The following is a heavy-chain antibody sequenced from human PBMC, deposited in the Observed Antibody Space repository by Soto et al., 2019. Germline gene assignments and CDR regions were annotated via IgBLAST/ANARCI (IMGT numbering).Heavy chain of an antibody. J-gene: IGHJ4*02. D-gene: IGHD2-21*02. CDR2: IIPIFGTA. V-gene: IGHV1-69*13. CDR3: ATPLGGGNSLYYFDY. Sequence: SVKVSCKASGGAFSSYAISWVRQAPGQGLEWMGGIIPIFGTANYAQKFQGRVTITADESTSTAYMELSSLRSEDTAVYYCATPLGGGNSLYYFDYWGQGTLVTVSS. CDR1: GGAFSSYA.